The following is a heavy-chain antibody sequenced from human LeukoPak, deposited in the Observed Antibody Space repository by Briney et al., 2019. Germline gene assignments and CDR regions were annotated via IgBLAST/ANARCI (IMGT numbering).Heavy chain of an antibody. J-gene: IGHJ4*02. CDR1: GFTFSSYW. D-gene: IGHD3-3*01. CDR2: IKQDGSEK. Sequence: GGSLRLSCAASGFTFSSYWMSWVRQAPGKGLEWVANIKQDGSEKYYVDSVKGRFTISRDNAKNSLYLQMNSLRAEDTAVYYCAREVPYYDFWSGYFDYWGQGTLVTVSS. V-gene: IGHV3-7*01. CDR3: AREVPYYDFWSGYFDY.